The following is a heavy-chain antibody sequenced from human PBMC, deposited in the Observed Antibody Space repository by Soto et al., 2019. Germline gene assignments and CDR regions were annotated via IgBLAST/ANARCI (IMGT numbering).Heavy chain of an antibody. V-gene: IGHV6-1*01. J-gene: IGHJ6*02. Sequence: SQTLSLTCVISGDSVSSNSAAWNWIRQSPSRGLEWLGRTYYRSKWYNDYAVSVKSRITINPDTSKNQFSLQLNSVTPEDTAVYYCARDRGIAARRYYYGMDVWGQGTTVTVSS. CDR1: GDSVSSNSAA. CDR2: TYYRSKWYN. CDR3: ARDRGIAARRYYYGMDV. D-gene: IGHD6-6*01.